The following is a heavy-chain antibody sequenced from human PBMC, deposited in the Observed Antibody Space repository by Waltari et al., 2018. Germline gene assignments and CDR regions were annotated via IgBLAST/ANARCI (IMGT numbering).Heavy chain of an antibody. CDR3: ARGRLGIKSSRGVSV. CDR1: GGSFSGYY. V-gene: IGHV4-34*01. D-gene: IGHD6-13*01. J-gene: IGHJ3*01. CDR2: INHSGST. Sequence: QVQLQQWGAGLLKPSETLSLTCAVYGGSFSGYYWSWIRQPPGKGLEWIGEINHSGSTNYNPALKSRVTISVDTSKNQFSLKLSSVTAADTAVYYCARGRLGIKSSRGVSVWGQGTMVTVSS.